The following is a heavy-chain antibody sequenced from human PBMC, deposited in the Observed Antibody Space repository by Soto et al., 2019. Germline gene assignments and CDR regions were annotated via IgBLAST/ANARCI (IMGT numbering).Heavy chain of an antibody. V-gene: IGHV1-18*01. CDR3: AKNGQPPYYYYGMDV. Sequence: ASVKVSCKASGYTFTNSGISWVRQAPGQGLEWMGWISTYDGNTNYAQHLQGRVSLTTDTSTNTAYMELRSLTSDDTAVYYCAKNGQPPYYYYGMDVWGQGTTVTVSS. D-gene: IGHD2-8*01. J-gene: IGHJ6*02. CDR1: GYTFTNSG. CDR2: ISTYDGNT.